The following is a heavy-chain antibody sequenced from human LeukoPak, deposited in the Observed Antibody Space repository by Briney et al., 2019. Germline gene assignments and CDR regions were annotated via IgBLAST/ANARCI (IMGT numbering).Heavy chain of an antibody. Sequence: PGGSLRLSCAASGFAFSSYGLSWIRQAPGKGLEWVSYISSSGSTIYYADSVKGRFTISRDNAKNSLYLQMNSLRAEDMAVYYCAKLGLSYYDFWSGDYYYYYYMDVWGKGTTVTVSS. D-gene: IGHD3-3*01. CDR3: AKLGLSYYDFWSGDYYYYYYMDV. V-gene: IGHV3-11*01. CDR2: ISSSGSTI. J-gene: IGHJ6*03. CDR1: GFAFSSYG.